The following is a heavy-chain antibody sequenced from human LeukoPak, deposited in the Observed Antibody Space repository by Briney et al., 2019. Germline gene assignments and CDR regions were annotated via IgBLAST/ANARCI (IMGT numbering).Heavy chain of an antibody. CDR3: ARGRGVAAAGPDYYYYYMDV. J-gene: IGHJ6*03. CDR2: INPNNGNL. V-gene: IGHV1-8*03. D-gene: IGHD6-13*01. Sequence: ASVKVSCKASGYTFGSDDINWVRQATGQGLEWMGWINPNNGNLGYAQKFQGRVTITRNTSISTAYMELSSLRSEDTAVYYCARGRGVAAAGPDYYYYYMDVWGKGTTVTVSS. CDR1: GYTFGSDD.